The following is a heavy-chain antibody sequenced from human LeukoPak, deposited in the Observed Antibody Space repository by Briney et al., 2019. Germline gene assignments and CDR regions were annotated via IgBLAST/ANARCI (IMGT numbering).Heavy chain of an antibody. CDR3: ASPATGYSTNGVCSDFDY. Sequence: ASVKVSCKASGYTFTGYYMYWVRQAPGQGLEWMGWINPNSGGTNYAQKFQGRVTMTRDTSISTAYMELSRLRSDDTAVYYCASPATGYSTNGVCSDFDYWGQGTLVTVSS. CDR1: GYTFTGYY. J-gene: IGHJ4*02. CDR2: INPNSGGT. V-gene: IGHV1-2*02. D-gene: IGHD2-8*01.